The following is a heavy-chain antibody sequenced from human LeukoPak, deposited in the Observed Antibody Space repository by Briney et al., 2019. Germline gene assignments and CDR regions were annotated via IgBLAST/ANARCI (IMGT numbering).Heavy chain of an antibody. J-gene: IGHJ4*02. Sequence: ASVKVSCKASGYTFTGYYMHWVRQAPGQGLEWMGWINPNSGGTNYAQKFQGRVTMTRDTSISTAYMELSRLRSDDTAVYYCARVRPGTYSSGWSDIFDYWGQGTLVTVSS. D-gene: IGHD6-19*01. CDR2: INPNSGGT. V-gene: IGHV1-2*02. CDR3: ARVRPGTYSSGWSDIFDY. CDR1: GYTFTGYY.